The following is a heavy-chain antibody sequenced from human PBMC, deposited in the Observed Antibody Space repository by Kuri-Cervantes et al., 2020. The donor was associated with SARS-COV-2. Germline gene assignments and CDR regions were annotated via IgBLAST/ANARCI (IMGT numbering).Heavy chain of an antibody. CDR3: VKGQTGTTLSRDN. CDR1: GFQFDDYT. CDR2: ISWDGATT. Sequence: GGSLRLSCAASGFQFDDYTMHWVRQPPGKGLEWFSLISWDGATTYYADSVKGRFTISRDNSRNSLYLQMNVLRSEDTALYYCVKGQTGTTLSRDNWGQGTLVTVSS. D-gene: IGHD1-1*01. V-gene: IGHV3-43*01. J-gene: IGHJ4*02.